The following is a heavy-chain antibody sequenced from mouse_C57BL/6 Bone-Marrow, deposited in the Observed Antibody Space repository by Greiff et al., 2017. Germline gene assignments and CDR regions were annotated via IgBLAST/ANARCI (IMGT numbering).Heavy chain of an antibody. J-gene: IGHJ2*01. V-gene: IGHV1-69*01. CDR2: IDPSDSYT. CDR3: AREGVY. CDR1: GYTFTSYW. Sequence: QVQLQQPGAELVMPGASVKLSCKASGYTFTSYWMHWVKQRPGQGLEWIGEIDPSDSYTNYNQKFKGKSTLTVDKSSSTAYMQLSSLTYEDSAVYYCAREGVYWGQGTTLTGSS.